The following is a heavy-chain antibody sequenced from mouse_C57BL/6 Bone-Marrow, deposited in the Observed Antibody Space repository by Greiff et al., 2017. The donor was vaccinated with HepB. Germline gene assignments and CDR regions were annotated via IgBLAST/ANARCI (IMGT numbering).Heavy chain of an antibody. J-gene: IGHJ2*01. CDR2: ISDGGSYT. CDR1: GFTFSSYA. CDR3: ARSQIYYGNLFDY. V-gene: IGHV5-4*03. D-gene: IGHD2-1*01. Sequence: DVMLVESGGGLVKPGGSLKLSCAASGFTFSSYAMSWVRQTPEKRLEWVATISDGGSYTYYPDNVKGRFTISRDNAKNNLYLQMSHLKSEDTAMYYCARSQIYYGNLFDYWGQGTTLTVSS.